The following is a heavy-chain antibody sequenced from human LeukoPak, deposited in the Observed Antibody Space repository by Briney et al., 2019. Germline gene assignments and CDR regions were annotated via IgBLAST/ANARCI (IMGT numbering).Heavy chain of an antibody. V-gene: IGHV3-15*07. CDR2: IASKTDGGAT. CDR3: TTGIRGD. J-gene: IGHJ4*02. CDR1: GLTVTNAW. D-gene: IGHD3-10*01. Sequence: GGSLRLSCSASGLTVTNAWMNWVRQAPGEGLDWVGRIASKTDGGATDYAAPVKGRFTISRDDSKNTLDLQMNSLKTEDTAVYYCTTGIRGDWGQGTLVTVSS.